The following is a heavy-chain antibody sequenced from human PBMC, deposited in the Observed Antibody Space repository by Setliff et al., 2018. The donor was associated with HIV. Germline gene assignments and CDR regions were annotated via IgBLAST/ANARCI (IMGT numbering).Heavy chain of an antibody. CDR1: GGSIRSYY. V-gene: IGHV4-59*08. J-gene: IGHJ4*02. CDR2: VFYNGDT. D-gene: IGHD3-3*01. CDR3: ARQMTIPGVAVTPVDY. Sequence: NPSETLSLTCTVSGGSIRSYYWSWIRQSPGKGLEWIGYVFYNGDTAYNPSLKSRLTISVDTSKSQFSLKLTSVTAADTAVYYRARQMTIPGVAVTPVDYWGQGALVTVSS.